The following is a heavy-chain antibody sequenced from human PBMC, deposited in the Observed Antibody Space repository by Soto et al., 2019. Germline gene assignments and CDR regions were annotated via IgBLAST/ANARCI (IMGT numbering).Heavy chain of an antibody. Sequence: QVQLVESGGGVVQPGRSLRLSCAASGFTFSSYGMHWVRQAPGKGLEWVAVIWYDGSNKYYVDSVKGRFTISRDNSKNTLYLQMNSLRAEDTAVYYCAREETTVTYYYYGMDVWGQGTTVTVSS. D-gene: IGHD4-17*01. J-gene: IGHJ6*02. V-gene: IGHV3-33*01. CDR2: IWYDGSNK. CDR1: GFTFSSYG. CDR3: AREETTVTYYYYGMDV.